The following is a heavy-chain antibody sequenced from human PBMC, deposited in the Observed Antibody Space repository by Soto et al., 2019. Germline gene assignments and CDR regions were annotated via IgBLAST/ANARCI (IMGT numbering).Heavy chain of an antibody. CDR1: GYSFTSYW. Sequence: GESLKISCKGSGYSFTSYWIGWVRQMPGKGLEWMGIIYPGDSDTRYSPSFQGQVTISADKSISTAYLQWSSLKASDTAMYYCARQYSGSYWNYYYYGMDLWGQGTTVTVSS. CDR2: IYPGDSDT. D-gene: IGHD1-26*01. V-gene: IGHV5-51*01. CDR3: ARQYSGSYWNYYYYGMDL. J-gene: IGHJ6*02.